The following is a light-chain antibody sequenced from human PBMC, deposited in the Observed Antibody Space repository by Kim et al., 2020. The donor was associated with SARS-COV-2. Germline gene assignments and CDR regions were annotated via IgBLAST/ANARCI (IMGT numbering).Light chain of an antibody. J-gene: IGKJ1*01. Sequence: SPGERANLSCRASQSVNNNYLAWFQQKPGQAPRLLIYGASSRATGIPDRFSGSGSGTDFTLTISRLEPEDFAVYYCHQYATSPWTFGQGTKVDIK. CDR1: QSVNNNY. CDR3: HQYATSPWT. V-gene: IGKV3-20*01. CDR2: GAS.